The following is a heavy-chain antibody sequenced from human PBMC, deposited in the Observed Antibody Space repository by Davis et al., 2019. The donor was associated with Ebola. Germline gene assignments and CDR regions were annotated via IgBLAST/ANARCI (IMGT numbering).Heavy chain of an antibody. CDR3: ASRTYGSGSF. D-gene: IGHD3-10*01. CDR2: MYAVGTT. V-gene: IGHV3-53*01. J-gene: IGHJ4*02. Sequence: GGSLRLSCAASGFTVSSDYLGWVRQAPGKGLEWVSVMYAVGTTYYGDSVKGRFTISRDNSKNTVYLQMNNLRADDTAVYYCASRTYGSGSFWGQGTLVTVSS. CDR1: GFTVSSDY.